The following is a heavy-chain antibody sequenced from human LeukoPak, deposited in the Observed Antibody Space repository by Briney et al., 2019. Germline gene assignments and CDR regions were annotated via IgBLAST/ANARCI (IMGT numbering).Heavy chain of an antibody. CDR1: GGSISTITYY. D-gene: IGHD1-7*01. V-gene: IGHV4-39*07. CDR3: ARLYGNYQNYFDY. CDR2: MYYRGNT. J-gene: IGHJ4*02. Sequence: SETLSLTCSVSGGSISTITYYWGWIRQPPGKGLEWVGHMYYRGNTFYNPSLKSRVTISVDTSKNQFSLKLRSVTAADTAVYYCARLYGNYQNYFDYWGQGTLVTVSS.